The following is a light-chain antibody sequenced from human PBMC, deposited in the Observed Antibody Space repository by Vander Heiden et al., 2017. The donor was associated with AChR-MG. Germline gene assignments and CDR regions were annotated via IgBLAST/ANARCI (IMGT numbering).Light chain of an antibody. CDR1: SSNIGAGSD. CDR3: QSYDSSLSVWL. Sequence: QSVAPQPPSVSGAPGQRVTVTCTGSSSNIGAGSDVHWYQHLPGTGPKLLIFSTVKRPSGVPDRFSGSKSGTSASLVISGLQAEDEGDYYCQSYDSSLSVWLFGGGTKLTVL. J-gene: IGLJ3*02. V-gene: IGLV1-40*01. CDR2: STV.